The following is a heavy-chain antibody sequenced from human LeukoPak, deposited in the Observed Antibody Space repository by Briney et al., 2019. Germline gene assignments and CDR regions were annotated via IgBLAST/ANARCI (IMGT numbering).Heavy chain of an antibody. V-gene: IGHV3-23*01. CDR1: GFTFSSYA. CDR3: AKSKSSYFYYYMDV. D-gene: IGHD6-13*01. CDR2: ISGSGGST. Sequence: PGGSLRLSCAASGFTFSSYAMSWVRQAPGKGLEWVSAISGSGGSTYYADSVKGRFTISRDNSKNTLYLQMNSLRAEDTAVYYCAKSKSSYFYYYMDVWGKGTTVTVSS. J-gene: IGHJ6*03.